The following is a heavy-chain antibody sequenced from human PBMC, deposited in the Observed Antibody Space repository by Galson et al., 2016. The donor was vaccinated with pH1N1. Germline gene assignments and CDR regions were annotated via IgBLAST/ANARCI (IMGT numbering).Heavy chain of an antibody. Sequence: SLRLSCAASGFTFSSYGMHWVRQAPGKGLEWVALIAYDGKTIYYTDSVKGRFAISGDNSKNTLYLQMNTLRVDDTALYYCARDRPYGGKFDFDSWGPGTLVTVSS. CDR1: GFTFSSYG. CDR3: ARDRPYGGKFDFDS. V-gene: IGHV3-30*03. CDR2: IAYDGKTI. J-gene: IGHJ4*02. D-gene: IGHD4-23*01.